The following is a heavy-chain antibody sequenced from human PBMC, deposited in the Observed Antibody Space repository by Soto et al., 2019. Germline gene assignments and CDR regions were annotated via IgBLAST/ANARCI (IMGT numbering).Heavy chain of an antibody. J-gene: IGHJ2*01. D-gene: IGHD4-17*01. Sequence: QVQLQEAGPGMVRPSDTLSLTCAVSGGSIKDNYWNWIRQSPGTGLEWIGYIYHSGNTNYNPSLKGRVTLSLDTSNTQVSLKLNSVAAADTAVYYCARGGVYGDYDWYFDLWGHGTLVTVSS. CDR3: ARGGVYGDYDWYFDL. V-gene: IGHV4-59*07. CDR1: GGSIKDNY. CDR2: IYHSGNT.